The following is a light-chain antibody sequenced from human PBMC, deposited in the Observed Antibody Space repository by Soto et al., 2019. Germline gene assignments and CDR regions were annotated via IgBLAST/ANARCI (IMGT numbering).Light chain of an antibody. Sequence: EKVLTQSPGTLSLSPGGRATLSCRASERVSSIYVAWYQQKPGQAPTLLIYGASTRATGIPARFSGSGSGTEFTLTINSLQSEDSAVYYCQQHNQWPITFGQGTGLEIK. CDR3: QQHNQWPIT. CDR2: GAS. V-gene: IGKV3D-15*01. CDR1: ERVSSI. J-gene: IGKJ5*01.